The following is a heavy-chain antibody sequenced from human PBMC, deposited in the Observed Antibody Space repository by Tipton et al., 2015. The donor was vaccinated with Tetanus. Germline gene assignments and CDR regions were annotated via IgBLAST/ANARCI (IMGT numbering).Heavy chain of an antibody. CDR2: ISYSGST. J-gene: IGHJ4*02. V-gene: IGHV4-61*01. CDR1: GGSIRSDNYY. Sequence: TLSLTCSVSGGSIRSDNYYWNWIRQPPGKGLEWLAYISYSGSTNSNYPHKSRITISQDTSKNQFSLKLTSVTAADTAVYYCARANYEFPKKGPFDSWGQGALVIVSS. D-gene: IGHD3-3*01. CDR3: ARANYEFPKKGPFDS.